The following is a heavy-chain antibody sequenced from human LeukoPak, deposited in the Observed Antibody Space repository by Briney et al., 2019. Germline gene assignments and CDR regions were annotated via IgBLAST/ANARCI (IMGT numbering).Heavy chain of an antibody. J-gene: IGHJ3*02. Sequence: PGGSLRLSCAASGFTFSSYNMNWVRQAPGKGLEWVSSISSSSSYIYYADSVKGRFTISRDNAKNSLYLQMNSLRAEDTAVYYCARRTTVTTNAFDIWGQGTMVTVSS. CDR3: ARRTTVTTNAFDI. CDR2: ISSSSSYI. CDR1: GFTFSSYN. V-gene: IGHV3-21*01. D-gene: IGHD4-17*01.